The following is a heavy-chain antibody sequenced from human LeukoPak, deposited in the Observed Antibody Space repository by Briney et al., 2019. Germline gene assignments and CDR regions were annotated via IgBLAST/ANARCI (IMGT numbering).Heavy chain of an antibody. Sequence: ASVKVSCKASGYTFTSYDINWGRQATGQGLEWMGWMNPNSGNTGYAQKFQGRGTMTRNTSISTAYMELSSLRSEDTAVYYCARVPPRPTMVRGVIPPFDPWGQGTLVTVSS. CDR1: GYTFTSYD. V-gene: IGHV1-8*01. CDR2: MNPNSGNT. CDR3: ARVPPRPTMVRGVIPPFDP. J-gene: IGHJ5*02. D-gene: IGHD3-10*01.